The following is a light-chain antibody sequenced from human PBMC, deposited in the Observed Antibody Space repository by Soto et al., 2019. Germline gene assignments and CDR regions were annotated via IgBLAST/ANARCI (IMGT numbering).Light chain of an antibody. CDR3: NSYTSSNTLV. CDR1: SHDVGSYDY. CDR2: EVT. V-gene: IGLV2-14*01. Sequence: QSALTQHASVSGSPGQSITISCTGTSHDVGSYDYVSWYQQHPGKAPKILIYEVTYRPSGVSNRFSASKSGNTASLTISGLQPEDDADYYCNSYTSSNTLVFGTGTKLTVL. J-gene: IGLJ1*01.